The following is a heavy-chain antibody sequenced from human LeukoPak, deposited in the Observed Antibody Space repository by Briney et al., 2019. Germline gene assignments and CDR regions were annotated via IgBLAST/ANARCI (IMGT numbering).Heavy chain of an antibody. V-gene: IGHV4-59*08. D-gene: IGHD6-19*01. CDR1: GGSISSYY. J-gene: IGHJ4*02. CDR3: ARFPSIAVAGDY. Sequence: SETLSLTCTVSGGSISSYYWSWIRQPPGKGLEWIGYIYYSGSTNYNPSLKSRVTISVDPSKNQFSLKLSSVTAADTAVYYCARFPSIAVAGDYWGQGTLVTVSS. CDR2: IYYSGST.